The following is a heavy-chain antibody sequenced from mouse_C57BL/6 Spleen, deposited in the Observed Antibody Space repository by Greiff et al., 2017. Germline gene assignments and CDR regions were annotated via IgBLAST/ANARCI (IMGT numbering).Heavy chain of an antibody. CDR1: GYTFPSYG. V-gene: IGHV1-81*01. Sequence: QVQLKESGAELARPGASVKLSCKASGYTFPSYGISWVKQRTGQGLEWIGEIYPRSGNTYYNEKFKGKATLTADKSSSTAYMELRSLTSEDSAVYFCARSAYYSNYGYFDVWGTGTTVTVAS. CDR2: IYPRSGNT. D-gene: IGHD2-5*01. CDR3: ARSAYYSNYGYFDV. J-gene: IGHJ1*03.